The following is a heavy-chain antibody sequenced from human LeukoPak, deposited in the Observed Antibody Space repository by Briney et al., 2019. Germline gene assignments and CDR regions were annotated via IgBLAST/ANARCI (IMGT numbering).Heavy chain of an antibody. J-gene: IGHJ4*02. CDR1: GFSFSSYA. CDR3: AKNRGTGLAFYDY. V-gene: IGHV3-23*01. Sequence: PGGSLRLPCAASGFSFSSYAMTWVRQAPGRGLEWVSAISGGGYYIYYADSVRGRFTTSRDNSKNTLYLQMTNLRAEDTGLYYCAKNRGTGLAFYDYWGQGTQVTVSS. D-gene: IGHD3-3*02. CDR2: ISGGGYYI.